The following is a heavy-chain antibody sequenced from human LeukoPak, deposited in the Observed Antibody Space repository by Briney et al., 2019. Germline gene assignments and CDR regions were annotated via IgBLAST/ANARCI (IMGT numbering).Heavy chain of an antibody. CDR3: ARDSDYLGFDY. V-gene: IGHV4-59*01. CDR1: GGSISSYY. CDR2: IYYSGST. D-gene: IGHD4-17*01. J-gene: IGHJ4*02. Sequence: PSETLSLTCTVSGGSISSYYWSWIRQPPGKGLEWIGYIYYSGSTNYNPSLKSRVTISVDTSKNQFSLKLSSVTAADTAVYYCARDSDYLGFDYWGQGTLVTVSS.